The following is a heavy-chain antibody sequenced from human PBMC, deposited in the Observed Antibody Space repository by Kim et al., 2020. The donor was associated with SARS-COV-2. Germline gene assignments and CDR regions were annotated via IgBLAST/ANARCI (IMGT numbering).Heavy chain of an antibody. Sequence: KSRVTISVDTSKNQFSLKLSSVTAADTAVYYCARGPYGDYVNYYYYGMDVWGQGTTVTVSS. D-gene: IGHD4-17*01. CDR3: ARGPYGDYVNYYYYGMDV. V-gene: IGHV4-34*01. J-gene: IGHJ6*02.